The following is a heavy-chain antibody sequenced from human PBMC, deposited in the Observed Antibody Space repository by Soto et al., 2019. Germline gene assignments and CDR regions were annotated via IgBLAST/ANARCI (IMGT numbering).Heavy chain of an antibody. V-gene: IGHV4-31*03. CDR1: VVTISVYIYY. Sequence: TLLNTYRNTVVTISVYIYYGGGFRKHPGKGLEWVGNIYYNGSTYYSPSLKSRVTVWFDTSKNQFSLRLTSVTAADTAVYYCARYRISGSWSKFDYWGQGTRVTVSS. J-gene: IGHJ4*02. CDR3: ARYRISGSWSKFDY. CDR2: IYYNGST. D-gene: IGHD6-13*01.